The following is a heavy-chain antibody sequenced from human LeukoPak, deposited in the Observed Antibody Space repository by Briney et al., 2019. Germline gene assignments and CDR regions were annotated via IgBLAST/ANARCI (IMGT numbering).Heavy chain of an antibody. V-gene: IGHV4-59*01. CDR2: IHYSGST. J-gene: IGHJ3*02. CDR1: GGSISSDF. D-gene: IGHD1-14*01. Sequence: SETLSLTCTVSGGSISSDFWSWIRQSPGKGLEWIGYIHYSGSTNYNPSLKSRVTISVDTSKNQFSLRLSSVTAADTAVYYCARDRPLGTGDVFDISGQGTMVTVSS. CDR3: ARDRPLGTGDVFDI.